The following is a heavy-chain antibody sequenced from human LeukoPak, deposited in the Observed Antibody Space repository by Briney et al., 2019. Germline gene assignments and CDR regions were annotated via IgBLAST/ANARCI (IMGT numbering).Heavy chain of an antibody. CDR1: GYTFTSNY. Sequence: ASVKVSCKASGYTFTSNYIHWVRQAPGQGLEWMGMIYPRDGSTSYAQKFQGRVTITRDTSATIAYMELSSLRSEDTAVYYCARSARSEAADYWGQGTLVTVSS. CDR3: ARSARSEAADY. CDR2: IYPRDGST. J-gene: IGHJ4*02. V-gene: IGHV1-46*01.